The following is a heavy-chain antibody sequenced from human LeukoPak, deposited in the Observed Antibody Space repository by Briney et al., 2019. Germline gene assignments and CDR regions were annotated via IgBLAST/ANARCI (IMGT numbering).Heavy chain of an antibody. J-gene: IGHJ6*03. CDR1: GGTFSSYA. D-gene: IGHD3-3*01. CDR2: IIPIFGTA. V-gene: IGHV1-69*05. CDR3: ARGPYYDFWSGSTHHYYMDV. Sequence: SVKVSYKASGGTFSSYAISWVRQAPGQGLEWMGGIIPIFGTANYAQKFQGRVTITTDESTSTAYMELSSLRSEDTAVYYCARGPYYDFWSGSTHHYYMDVWGKGTTVTVSS.